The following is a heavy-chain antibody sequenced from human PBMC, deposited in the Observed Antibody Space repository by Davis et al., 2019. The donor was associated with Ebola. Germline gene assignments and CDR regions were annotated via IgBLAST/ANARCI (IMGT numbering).Heavy chain of an antibody. V-gene: IGHV1-18*04. CDR2: ISAYNGNT. Sequence: ASVKVSCKASGYTFTSYGISWVRQAPGQGLEWMGWISAYNGNTNYAQKLQGRVTMTRDTSTSTVYMELSSLRSEDTAVYYCARDAYTVTTAPYYFDYWGQGTLVTVSS. CDR1: GYTFTSYG. D-gene: IGHD4-17*01. CDR3: ARDAYTVTTAPYYFDY. J-gene: IGHJ4*02.